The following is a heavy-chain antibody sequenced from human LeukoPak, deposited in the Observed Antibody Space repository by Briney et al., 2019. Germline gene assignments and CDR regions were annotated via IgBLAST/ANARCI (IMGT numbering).Heavy chain of an antibody. J-gene: IGHJ4*02. CDR2: IYSGGST. CDR3: AKDGTSYYYIYY. D-gene: IGHD2/OR15-2a*01. CDR1: GFTVSSNS. Sequence: GGSLRLSCTVSGFTVSSNSMSWVRQAPGKGLEWVSVIYSGGSTYYADSVKGRFTISRDDSKNTLYLQMNSLRGDDTAVYYCAKDGTSYYYIYYWGQGTLVTVSS. V-gene: IGHV3-53*05.